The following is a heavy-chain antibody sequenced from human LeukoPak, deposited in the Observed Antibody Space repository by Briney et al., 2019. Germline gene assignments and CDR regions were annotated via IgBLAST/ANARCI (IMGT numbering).Heavy chain of an antibody. V-gene: IGHV3-23*01. J-gene: IGHJ4*02. D-gene: IGHD1-26*01. Sequence: GGSLRLSCAASGFAFSSYAMSWVRQAPGKGLEWVSAISGSGGSTYYADSVKGRFTISRDNSKNTLYLQMNSLRAEDTAVYYCAKGRLGATRGVLDYWGQGTLVTVSS. CDR1: GFAFSSYA. CDR3: AKGRLGATRGVLDY. CDR2: ISGSGGST.